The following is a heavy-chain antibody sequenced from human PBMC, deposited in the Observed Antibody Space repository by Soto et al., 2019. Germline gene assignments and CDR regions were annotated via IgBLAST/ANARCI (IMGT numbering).Heavy chain of an antibody. CDR3: ARQNRDTPMVPFDV. CDR2: LVPQFGTP. CDR1: RGTFNRYA. V-gene: IGHV1-69*01. Sequence: QVQLVQSGAEVKKPGSSVKVSCLASRGTFNRYAINWVRQAPGHGLEWLGALVPQFGTPNYAQKFQDRVTIVADETNNTTPQGLRGPNSEEQALYYCARQNRDTPMVPFDVWGQGTLVTVSS. J-gene: IGHJ4*02. D-gene: IGHD5-18*01.